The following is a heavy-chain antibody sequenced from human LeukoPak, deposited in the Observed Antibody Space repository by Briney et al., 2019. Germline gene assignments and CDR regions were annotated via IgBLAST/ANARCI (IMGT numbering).Heavy chain of an antibody. V-gene: IGHV4-59*01. J-gene: IGHJ3*02. CDR1: GGSLSRYF. D-gene: IGHD3-3*01. Sequence: KPSENPSLNCTVSGGSLSRYFWSWIRQPPRQGLGWIWVIFYSGSTNYNPSLKSRVTISVDTSQNHFSLKLSSVTAADTAVYYCARSGPYYDFWSGTRGAFDIWGQGTMVTVSS. CDR2: IFYSGST. CDR3: ARSGPYYDFWSGTRGAFDI.